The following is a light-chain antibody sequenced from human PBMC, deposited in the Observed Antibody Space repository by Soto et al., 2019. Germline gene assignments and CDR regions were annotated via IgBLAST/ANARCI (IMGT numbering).Light chain of an antibody. J-gene: IGKJ1*01. CDR1: QSISRY. CDR3: QQSSITPRT. CDR2: VAS. Sequence: DIQMTQSPSSLSASVGDRVTITCRASQSISRYLYWYQQKPGQAPTLLIYVASGLASGVPSRFSGSGSGTDFTLTISSLQPEDFATYYCQQSSITPRTFGQGTKVEIK. V-gene: IGKV1-39*01.